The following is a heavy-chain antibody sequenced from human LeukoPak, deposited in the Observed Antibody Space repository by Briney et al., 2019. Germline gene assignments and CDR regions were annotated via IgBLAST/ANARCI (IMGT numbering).Heavy chain of an antibody. D-gene: IGHD2-15*01. CDR1: GFTFSSYS. Sequence: GGSLRLSCAASGFTFSSYSMNWVRQAPGKGLEWVSSISSSSSYIYYADSVKGRFTISRDNAKNSLYLQMNSLRAEDTAVYYCAGADCSGGSCYHNWGQGTLVTVSS. CDR3: AGADCSGGSCYHN. J-gene: IGHJ4*02. V-gene: IGHV3-21*01. CDR2: ISSSSSYI.